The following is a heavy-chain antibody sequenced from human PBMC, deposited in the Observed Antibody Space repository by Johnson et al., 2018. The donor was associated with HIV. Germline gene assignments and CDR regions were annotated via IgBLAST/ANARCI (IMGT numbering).Heavy chain of an antibody. CDR2: IYSDGVT. D-gene: IGHD3-16*01. V-gene: IGHV3-66*02. CDR1: GFTVSRNY. Sequence: VQLVESGGGLVQSGGSLRLSCGASGFTVSRNYMNWVRQAPGEGLEWVSIIYSDGVTYYADSVKGRFTISRDNSKNTLYLQMNSLRAEDTAVYYCARGLWLTPDVFDFWGQGTMVTVSS. CDR3: ARGLWLTPDVFDF. J-gene: IGHJ3*01.